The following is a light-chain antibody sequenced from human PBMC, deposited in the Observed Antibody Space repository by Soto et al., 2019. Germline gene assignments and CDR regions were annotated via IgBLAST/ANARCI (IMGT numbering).Light chain of an antibody. CDR1: QGISTY. CDR3: QQYSSYWT. V-gene: IGKV1-5*01. CDR2: DAT. Sequence: DIQMTQSPSSLSASVGDRVTITCRASQGISTYLNWYLQKPGKAPKLLIHDATSLESGVPSRFSGSGSGTEFTLTISSLQPDDFATYYCQQYSSYWTFAQGTKV. J-gene: IGKJ1*01.